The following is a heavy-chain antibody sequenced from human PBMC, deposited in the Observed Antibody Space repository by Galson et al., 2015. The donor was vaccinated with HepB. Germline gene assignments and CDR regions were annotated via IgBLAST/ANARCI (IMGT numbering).Heavy chain of an antibody. CDR3: ARVSSSMIVVAKGYFDY. D-gene: IGHD3-22*01. CDR1: GGSFSGYY. Sequence: QVQLQESGPGLVMPSETLSLTCAVYGGSFSGYYWSWIRQPPGKGLEWIGEINHSGSTNYNPSLKSRVTISVDTSKNQFSLKLSSVTAADTAVYYCARVSSSMIVVAKGYFDYWGQGTLVTVSS. J-gene: IGHJ4*02. CDR2: INHSGST. V-gene: IGHV4-34*01.